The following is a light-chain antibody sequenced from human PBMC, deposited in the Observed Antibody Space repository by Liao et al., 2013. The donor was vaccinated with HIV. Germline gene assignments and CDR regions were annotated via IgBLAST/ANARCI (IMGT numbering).Light chain of an antibody. CDR3: QVWDSNSDHPYV. J-gene: IGLJ1*01. CDR1: NIGTKS. Sequence: SYELTQPPSVSVAPGQTARITCGGNNIGTKSVHWYQQKPGQAPVLVIYYDSGRPSAIPERFSGSNSGNTATLSISRVEAGDEADYYCQVWDSNSDHPYVFGTGTKVTVL. V-gene: IGLV3-21*01. CDR2: YDS.